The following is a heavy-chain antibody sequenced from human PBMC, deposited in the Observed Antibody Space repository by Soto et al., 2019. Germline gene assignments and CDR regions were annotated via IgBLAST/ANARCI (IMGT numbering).Heavy chain of an antibody. CDR1: GGSISSSSYY. D-gene: IGHD2-15*01. J-gene: IGHJ4*02. CDR3: ARGPGGPDGPGDY. V-gene: IGHV4-39*01. CDR2: IYYSGST. Sequence: SETLSLTCTVSGGSISSSSYYWGWIRQPPGKGLEWIGSIYYSGSTYYNPSLKSRVTISVETSASTAYLELSSLRSEDTAVYYCARGPGGPDGPGDYWGQGTLVTXSS.